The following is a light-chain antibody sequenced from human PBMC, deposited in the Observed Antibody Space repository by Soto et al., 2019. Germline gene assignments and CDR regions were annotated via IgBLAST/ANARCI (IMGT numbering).Light chain of an antibody. J-gene: IGLJ1*01. Sequence: QSALTQPASISASPGQSISISCTGTSNDVGAFDYVSWYQQHPGKAPKLIIFEVFNRPSGVSTRFSGSKSGSTASLTISGLQAEDEADYFCSSYAGSNNFVFGTGTKLTVL. CDR2: EVF. CDR3: SSYAGSNNFV. V-gene: IGLV2-14*01. CDR1: SNDVGAFDY.